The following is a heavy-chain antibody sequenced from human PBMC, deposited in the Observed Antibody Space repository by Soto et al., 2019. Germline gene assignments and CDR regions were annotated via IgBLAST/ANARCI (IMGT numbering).Heavy chain of an antibody. CDR1: GFTFSNYA. J-gene: IGHJ4*02. V-gene: IGHV3-23*01. CDR2: ISCSGGST. D-gene: IGHD3-22*01. CDR3: AKGYYYDRTGHYSVRESSFDY. Sequence: GGSLRLSCAASGFTFSNYAMGWVRQAPGKGLEWVSVISCSGGSTYYADSVKGRFIISRDNSKNSLSLEMNSLRAEDTALFYCAKGYYYDRTGHYSVRESSFDYWGQGTLVTVSS.